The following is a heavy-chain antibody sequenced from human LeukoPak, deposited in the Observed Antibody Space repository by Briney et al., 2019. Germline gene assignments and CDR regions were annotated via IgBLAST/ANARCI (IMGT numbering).Heavy chain of an antibody. V-gene: IGHV4-34*01. J-gene: IGHJ2*01. CDR1: GGTFRGYY. D-gene: IGHD7-27*01. CDR2: IHYTGAT. CDR3: ARGVLGPYHFDL. Sequence: SETLSLTCAVYGGTFRGYYWSWIRQPPGKGLECIGEIHYTGATNYKPSLKSRVTISGDPSKNQVSLRVSSVTAADTAVYYCARGVLGPYHFDLWGRGTLVTVSS.